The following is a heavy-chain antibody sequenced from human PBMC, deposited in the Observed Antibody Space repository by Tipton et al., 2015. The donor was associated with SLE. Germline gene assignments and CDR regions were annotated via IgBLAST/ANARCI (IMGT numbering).Heavy chain of an antibody. CDR1: GFIFSDYA. D-gene: IGHD7-27*01. J-gene: IGHJ3*02. Sequence: SLRLSCAASGFIFSDYAMRWVRQAPGKGLEYVTSISSNGGHTYYVDSVKGRFTVSRDNSKNTLSLQMGSLRPEDMAVYYCARERGLGHWGHPFDIWGQGTMVTVSS. CDR2: ISSNGGHT. V-gene: IGHV3-64*02. CDR3: ARERGLGHWGHPFDI.